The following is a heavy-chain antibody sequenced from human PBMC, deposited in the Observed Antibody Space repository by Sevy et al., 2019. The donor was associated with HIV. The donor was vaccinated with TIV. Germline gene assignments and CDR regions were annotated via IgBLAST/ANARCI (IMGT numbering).Heavy chain of an antibody. D-gene: IGHD3-3*01. CDR3: AREVWSGYYFYYYYGMDV. J-gene: IGHJ6*02. Sequence: GGSLRLSCAASGFTFSSYWMSWVRQAPGKGLEWVANIKQDGSEKYYVESVKGRVTISRDNAKNSLYLQMNSLRAEDTAVYYCAREVWSGYYFYYYYGMDVWGQGTTVTVSS. CDR2: IKQDGSEK. V-gene: IGHV3-7*01. CDR1: GFTFSSYW.